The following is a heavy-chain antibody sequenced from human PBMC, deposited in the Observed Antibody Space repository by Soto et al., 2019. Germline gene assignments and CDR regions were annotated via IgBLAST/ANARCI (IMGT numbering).Heavy chain of an antibody. CDR2: VYPGDSDT. CDR3: ARTTVAGIRGSFDF. Sequence: GESLKISCRGSGYDFTTVWIGWVRQMPGKGLECLGIVYPGDSDTRYSPSFQGQVTISADKSINTAYLHFSSLKASDTAIYYCARTTVAGIRGSFDFWGQGTLVTVSS. CDR1: GYDFTTVW. J-gene: IGHJ4*02. V-gene: IGHV5-51*01. D-gene: IGHD6-19*01.